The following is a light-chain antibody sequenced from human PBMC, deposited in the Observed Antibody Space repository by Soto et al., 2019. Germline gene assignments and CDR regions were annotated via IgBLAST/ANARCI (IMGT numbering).Light chain of an antibody. CDR3: QQRSDWPPFS. CDR1: QDVRKY. CDR2: DAS. V-gene: IGKV1-33*01. J-gene: IGKJ3*01. Sequence: DIQMTQSPSSLSASVGDRVTITCQASQDVRKYLSWYQQKARKAPKLLIYDASNLETGVPSRFSGSGSGTDFTFTISSLESEDFEVYYCQQRSDWPPFSFGPGTKVDIK.